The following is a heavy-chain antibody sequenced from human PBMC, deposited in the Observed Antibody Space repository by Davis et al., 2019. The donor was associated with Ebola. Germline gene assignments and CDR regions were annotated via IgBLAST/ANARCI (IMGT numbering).Heavy chain of an antibody. CDR1: GFTFSDYY. CDR3: ARDLDYAFDP. J-gene: IGHJ5*02. V-gene: IGHV3-11*04. CDR2: ISSSGSTI. Sequence: GESLKISCAASGFTFSDYYMSWIRQAPGKGLEWVSYISSSGSTIYYADSVKGRFTISRDNAKNTLYLQMNSLRAEDTAVYYCARDLDYAFDPWGQGTLVTVS. D-gene: IGHD4-17*01.